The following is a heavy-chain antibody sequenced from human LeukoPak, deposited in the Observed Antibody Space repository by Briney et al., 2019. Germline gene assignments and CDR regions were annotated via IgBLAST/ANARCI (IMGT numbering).Heavy chain of an antibody. V-gene: IGHV4-61*02. D-gene: IGHD4-17*01. J-gene: IGHJ4*02. CDR1: GDSITRGTYY. CDR2: IHTSSRV. CDR3: AGDRGNGDYGDYFDS. Sequence: PSETLSLTCTVSGDSITRGTYYWNWIRQPAGKGLEWIGRIHTSSRVNYNPSLKSRVTISIDTSRNLVSLRLTSVTAADAAVYYCAGDRGNGDYGDYFDSWGQGTLVSVSS.